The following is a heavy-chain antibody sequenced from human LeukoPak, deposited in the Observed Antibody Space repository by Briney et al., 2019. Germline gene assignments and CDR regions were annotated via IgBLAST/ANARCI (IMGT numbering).Heavy chain of an antibody. CDR1: GGSFSDYD. CDR3: ARYVPVKTGPTRASFDY. CDR2: INQSGAT. V-gene: IGHV4-34*01. Sequence: SETLSLTCAVYGGSFSDYDWSWIRQPPGKGLEWVGEINQSGATNCDPSLKSRVSMSIDKSKSQFSLNLRSVTAADTAVYYCARYVPVKTGPTRASFDYWGQGALVTVPS. D-gene: IGHD1-1*01. J-gene: IGHJ4*02.